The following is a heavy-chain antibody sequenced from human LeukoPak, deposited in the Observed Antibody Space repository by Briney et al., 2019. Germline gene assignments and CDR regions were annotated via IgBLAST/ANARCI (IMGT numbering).Heavy chain of an antibody. V-gene: IGHV3-48*03. CDR2: ISSSGSTI. CDR1: GFTFSSYE. CDR3: ARSGLEVTTYLAYYFDY. D-gene: IGHD4-17*01. J-gene: IGHJ4*02. Sequence: GGSLRLSCAASGFTFSSYEMNWVRQAPGKGLEWVSYISSSGSTIYHADSVKGRFTISRDNAKNSLYLQTNSLRAEDTAVYYCARSGLEVTTYLAYYFDYWGQGTLVTVSS.